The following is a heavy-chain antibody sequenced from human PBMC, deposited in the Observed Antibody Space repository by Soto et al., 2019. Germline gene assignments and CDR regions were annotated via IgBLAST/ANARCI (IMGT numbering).Heavy chain of an antibody. D-gene: IGHD2-15*01. CDR2: IYYSGST. Sequence: SETLSLTCTVSGGSISSGGYYWSWIRQPPGKGLEWIGYIYYSGSTYYNPSLKSRVTISVDTSKNQFSLKLSSVTAADTAVYYCARAYCSGGSCYSNNWFDPWGQGTLVTVSS. CDR1: GGSISSGGYY. CDR3: ARAYCSGGSCYSNNWFDP. J-gene: IGHJ5*02. V-gene: IGHV4-30-4*01.